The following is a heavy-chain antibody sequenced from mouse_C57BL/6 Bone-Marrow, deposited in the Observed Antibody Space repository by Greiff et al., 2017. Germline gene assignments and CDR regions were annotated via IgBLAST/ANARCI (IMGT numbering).Heavy chain of an antibody. V-gene: IGHV1-81*01. CDR3: ARRGYYYGSSYGGYYAMDY. CDR1: GYTFTSYG. D-gene: IGHD1-1*01. Sequence: VQLQQSGAELARPGASVKLSCKASGYTFTSYGISWVKQRTGQGLEWIGEIYPRSGNTYYNEKFKGKATLTADKSSSAAYMELRSLASYDSAVYFCARRGYYYGSSYGGYYAMDYWGQGTSVTV. J-gene: IGHJ4*01. CDR2: IYPRSGNT.